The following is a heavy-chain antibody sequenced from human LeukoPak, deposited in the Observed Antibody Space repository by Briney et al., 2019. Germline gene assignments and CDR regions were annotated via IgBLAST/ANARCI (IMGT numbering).Heavy chain of an antibody. Sequence: GGSLRLSCAASGFTFSSYAMSWVRQAPGKGLEWVSAISGSGGSTYYADSVKGRFTISRDNPKNTLYLQMNSLRAEDTAVYYCARDGVEQMEGYRSNLDYWGQGTLVTVSS. J-gene: IGHJ4*02. CDR1: GFTFSSYA. V-gene: IGHV3-23*01. D-gene: IGHD6-13*01. CDR3: ARDGVEQMEGYRSNLDY. CDR2: ISGSGGST.